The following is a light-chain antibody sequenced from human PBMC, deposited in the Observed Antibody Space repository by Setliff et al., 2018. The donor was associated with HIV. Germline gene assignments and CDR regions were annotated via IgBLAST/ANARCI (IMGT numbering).Light chain of an antibody. J-gene: IGLJ1*01. V-gene: IGLV2-14*03. Sequence: QSALTQPASVSGSPGKSITLSCTGTSSDVGSYNFVSWYQQHPGRAPKLMIYDVTKRPSGVSDRFSGSKSGNTASLTISGLQTEDEADYYCCSYTSSLTYVFGTGTKVTV. CDR3: CSYTSSLTYV. CDR1: SSDVGSYNF. CDR2: DVT.